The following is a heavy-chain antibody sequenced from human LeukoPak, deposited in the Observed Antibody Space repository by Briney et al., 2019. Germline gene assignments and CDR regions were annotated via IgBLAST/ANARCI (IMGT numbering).Heavy chain of an antibody. V-gene: IGHV3-53*01. J-gene: IGHJ4*02. Sequence: GGSLRLSCAASGFTVSSNYMSWVRQAPGKGLVWVSGIYSGGSTYYADSVEGRFIITGKNSKNTLYLQMNRSRAEDTAVYYCARGVKYYYGSGSYVFDYWGQGTLVTVSS. D-gene: IGHD3-10*01. CDR3: ARGVKYYYGSGSYVFDY. CDR2: IYSGGST. CDR1: GFTVSSNY.